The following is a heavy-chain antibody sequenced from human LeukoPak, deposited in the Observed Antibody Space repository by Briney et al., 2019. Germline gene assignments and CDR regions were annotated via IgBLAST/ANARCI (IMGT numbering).Heavy chain of an antibody. Sequence: SETLSLTCTVSGDSISSYYWSWIRQPPGKGLEWIGYIYDSGSTSYNPSLKSRVTISGDTSKSQFSLKLSSVTAADTAVYYCARHRRQDYYDSSGSLDYWGQESLVTVSS. D-gene: IGHD3-22*01. CDR2: IYDSGST. J-gene: IGHJ4*02. CDR3: ARHRRQDYYDSSGSLDY. V-gene: IGHV4-59*08. CDR1: GDSISSYY.